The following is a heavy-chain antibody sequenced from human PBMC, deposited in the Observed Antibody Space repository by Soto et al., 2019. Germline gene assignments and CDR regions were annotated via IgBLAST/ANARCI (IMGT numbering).Heavy chain of an antibody. CDR1: GFTFSSYW. J-gene: IGHJ6*02. CDR3: AREIGYCSYGTCYHYGLDV. D-gene: IGHD2-15*01. Sequence: VGSLRLSCAASGFTFSSYWMSWVRQAPGKGLEWVANIKQDGSEKYDVDSVKGRFTISRDNAKNSLYLQMNSLRAEDTAMYYCAREIGYCSYGTCYHYGLDVWGQGTTVTVSS. CDR2: IKQDGSEK. V-gene: IGHV3-7*01.